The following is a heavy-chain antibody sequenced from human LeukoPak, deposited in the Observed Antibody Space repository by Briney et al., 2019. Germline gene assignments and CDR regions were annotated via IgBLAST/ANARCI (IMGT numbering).Heavy chain of an antibody. V-gene: IGHV4-34*01. CDR2: VNESGGT. D-gene: IGHD1-26*01. J-gene: IGHJ5*02. Sequence: PSETLSLTCAVYIDSFSNYHWNWIRQTPAKGMEWIGEVNESGGTNISPSLRSRVILSVDTSKNQFSLKLISVTVADTAIYYCARGRGATVPQVGKNWFDPWGQGTLVTVSS. CDR3: ARGRGATVPQVGKNWFDP. CDR1: IDSFSNYH.